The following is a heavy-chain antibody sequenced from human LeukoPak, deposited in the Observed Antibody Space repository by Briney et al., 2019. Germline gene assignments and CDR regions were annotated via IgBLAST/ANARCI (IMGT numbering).Heavy chain of an antibody. CDR2: IRYDGSNK. D-gene: IGHD3-22*01. CDR1: GFTFSSYG. V-gene: IGHV3-30*02. Sequence: GGSLRLSCAASGFTFSSYGMHWVRQAPGKGLEWVAFIRYDGSNKYYADSVKGRFTISRDNSKNTLYLQMNSLRAEDTAVYYCAKAGESGYGYTHFDYWGQGTLVTVSS. CDR3: AKAGESGYGYTHFDY. J-gene: IGHJ4*02.